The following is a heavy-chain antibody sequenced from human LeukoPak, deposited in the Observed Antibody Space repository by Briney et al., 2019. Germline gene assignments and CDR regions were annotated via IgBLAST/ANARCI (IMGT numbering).Heavy chain of an antibody. CDR3: ARARSGASGSYYGAYYYYYYGMDV. J-gene: IGHJ6*02. Sequence: ASVKVSCKASGGTFSSYAISWVRQAPGQGLEWMGGIIPIFGTANYAQKFQGRVTITTDESTSTAYMELSSLRSEDTAVYYCARARSGASGSYYGAYYYYYYGMDVWGQGTTVTVSS. D-gene: IGHD1-26*01. CDR2: IIPIFGTA. V-gene: IGHV1-69*05. CDR1: GGTFSSYA.